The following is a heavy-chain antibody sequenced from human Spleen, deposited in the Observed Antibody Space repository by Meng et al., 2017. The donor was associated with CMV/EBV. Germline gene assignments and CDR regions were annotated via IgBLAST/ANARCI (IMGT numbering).Heavy chain of an antibody. CDR3: ARGTGIFDY. Sequence: KVSCKASGYTFTSYDINWVRQATGQRLEWMGWMNPNSGNTGYAQKFQGRVTITRNTSISTAYMELRSLRYDDTAVYFCARGTGIFDYWGQGTLVTVSS. CDR2: MNPNSGNT. V-gene: IGHV1-8*03. J-gene: IGHJ4*02. D-gene: IGHD7-27*01. CDR1: GYTFTSYD.